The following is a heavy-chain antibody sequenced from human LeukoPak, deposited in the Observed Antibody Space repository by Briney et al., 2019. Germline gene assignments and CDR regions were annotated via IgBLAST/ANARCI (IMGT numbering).Heavy chain of an antibody. CDR2: IYYSGST. J-gene: IGHJ4*02. D-gene: IGHD3-3*02. CDR1: GGSISSGDHY. CDR3: ARGLAFLGVADFGY. V-gene: IGHV4-30-4*01. Sequence: TSQTLSLTCTVSGGSISSGDHYWSWIRQPPGKGLEWIGYIYYSGSTYYNPSLKSRVTISVDTSKNQFSLKLSSVTAADTAVYYCARGLAFLGVADFGYWGQGTLVTVSS.